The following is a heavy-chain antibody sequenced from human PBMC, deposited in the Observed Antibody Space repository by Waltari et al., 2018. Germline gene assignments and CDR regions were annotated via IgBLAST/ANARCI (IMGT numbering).Heavy chain of an antibody. Sequence: EVRLVETGGGLIQPGGSLRLSCAASGLTVSSDFTSWVRQAPGKGLECVSVIYSGGSTYYADSVKGRFTISRDNSKNTVYLQMNSLRVEDTAVYYCAREGVDTANDYWGQGTLVTVSS. D-gene: IGHD5-18*01. CDR2: IYSGGST. J-gene: IGHJ4*02. CDR1: GLTVSSDF. V-gene: IGHV3-53*02. CDR3: AREGVDTANDY.